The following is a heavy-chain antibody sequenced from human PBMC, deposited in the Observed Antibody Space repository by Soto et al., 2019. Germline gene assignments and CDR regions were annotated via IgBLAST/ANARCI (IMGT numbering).Heavy chain of an antibody. V-gene: IGHV4-30-2*01. CDR1: GGSISSGGYS. Sequence: QLQLQESGSGLVKPSQTLSLTCAVSGGSISSGGYSWSWIRQPPGKGLEWIGYIYHSGSTNYNPSLKSRVTTSVDRSKHQFSLKLSSVTAADTAVYYCARAEGGIFDYWGQGTLVTVSS. CDR2: IYHSGST. CDR3: ARAEGGIFDY. J-gene: IGHJ4*02.